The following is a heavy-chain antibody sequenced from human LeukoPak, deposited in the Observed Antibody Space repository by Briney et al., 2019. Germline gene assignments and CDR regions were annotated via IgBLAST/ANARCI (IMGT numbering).Heavy chain of an antibody. Sequence: SETLSLTCTVSGGSISSYYWSWIRQPPGKGLEWIGYIYYSGSTYYNPSLKSRVTISVDTSKNQFSLKLSSVTAADTAVYYCAREERGYSYGWIALNWFDPWGQGTLVTVSS. D-gene: IGHD5-18*01. CDR1: GGSISSYY. CDR3: AREERGYSYGWIALNWFDP. J-gene: IGHJ5*02. V-gene: IGHV4-30-4*01. CDR2: IYYSGST.